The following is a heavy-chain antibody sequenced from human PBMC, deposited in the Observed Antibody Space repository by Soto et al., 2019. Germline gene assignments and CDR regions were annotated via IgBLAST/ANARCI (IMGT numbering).Heavy chain of an antibody. CDR1: GFTFSSYG. CDR2: ISGGGDTT. Sequence: EVQLLESGGGLVQPGGSLRLTCAASGFTFSSYGISWIRLSPGKGPVWVSVISGGGDTTYYTPSVRGRFTISRDDFRNTLYLQMNSLRTEDTAIYYCAKLRDFVVLPAGILDYWGPGTLVTVSS. D-gene: IGHD2-8*01. V-gene: IGHV3-23*01. CDR3: AKLRDFVVLPAGILDY. J-gene: IGHJ4*02.